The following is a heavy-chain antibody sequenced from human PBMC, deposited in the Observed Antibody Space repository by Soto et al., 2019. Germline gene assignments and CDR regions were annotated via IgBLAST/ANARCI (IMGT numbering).Heavy chain of an antibody. Sequence: PSETLSLTCAVSGGSISSSSYYWGWIRQPPGKGLEWIGSIYYSGSTYYNPSLKSRVTISVDTSKNQFSLKLSSVTAADTAVYYCASQARAALKTVYYFDSSGYSHDYWGQGTLVTVSS. CDR1: GGSISSSSYY. D-gene: IGHD3-22*01. J-gene: IGHJ4*02. CDR2: IYYSGST. V-gene: IGHV4-39*01. CDR3: ASQARAALKTVYYFDSSGYSHDY.